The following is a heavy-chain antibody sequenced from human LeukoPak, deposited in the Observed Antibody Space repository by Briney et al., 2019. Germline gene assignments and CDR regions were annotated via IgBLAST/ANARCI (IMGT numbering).Heavy chain of an antibody. J-gene: IGHJ6*03. CDR2: ISGSGGST. CDR3: VKEDEANYYYNYYMDV. Sequence: GGSLRLSCAASGFTFSSYAMSWVRQAPGKGLEWVSAISGSGGSTYYADSVKGRFTISRDNSKNTLYLQMNSVRAEDTAVYYSVKEDEANYYYNYYMDVWGKGTTVTVSS. CDR1: GFTFSSYA. V-gene: IGHV3-23*01. D-gene: IGHD4/OR15-4a*01.